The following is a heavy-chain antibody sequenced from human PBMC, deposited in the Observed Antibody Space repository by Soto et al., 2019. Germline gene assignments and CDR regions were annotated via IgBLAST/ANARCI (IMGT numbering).Heavy chain of an antibody. D-gene: IGHD2-21*01. Sequence: QVQLVQSGAEVKKPGSSVKVSCKASGGTFSSYAISLVRQAPGQGLEWMGGVIPIVGTANYAQKFQGRVTITADESTSTAYMELTSLRSEDTAVYYSARDGVGGDAGYWGQGTMVTVSS. J-gene: IGHJ4*02. CDR3: ARDGVGGDAGY. CDR1: GGTFSSYA. V-gene: IGHV1-69*01. CDR2: VIPIVGTA.